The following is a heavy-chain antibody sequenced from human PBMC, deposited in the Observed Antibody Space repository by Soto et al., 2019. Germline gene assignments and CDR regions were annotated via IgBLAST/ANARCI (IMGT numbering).Heavy chain of an antibody. Sequence: WETLSLTCAVYGGSVNGYYWNWIRQPPGKGLEWIGEINHTGGTRYNPSLKSRVTMSVDTSKNQFSLRLSSVTAADTAIYYCATRITVFGLLIPPFDPWGQGTQVTVSS. J-gene: IGHJ5*02. D-gene: IGHD3-3*01. CDR1: GGSVNGYY. V-gene: IGHV4-34*01. CDR3: ATRITVFGLLIPPFDP. CDR2: INHTGGT.